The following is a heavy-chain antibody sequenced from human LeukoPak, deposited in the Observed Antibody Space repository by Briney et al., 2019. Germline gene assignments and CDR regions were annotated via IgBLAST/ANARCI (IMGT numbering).Heavy chain of an antibody. V-gene: IGHV3-64*01. D-gene: IGHD6-13*01. Sequence: SGGTLRLSCAASGFTFSSYAMHWVRQAPGKGLEYVSAINSNGGSTYDSNFVKGRFTISRDNSKNTLYPQMGSLRAEDMTAYYCARAMIGRGYSRSWTPNGAFDIWGQGTMVTVSS. CDR1: GFTFSSYA. CDR3: ARAMIGRGYSRSWTPNGAFDI. CDR2: INSNGGST. J-gene: IGHJ3*02.